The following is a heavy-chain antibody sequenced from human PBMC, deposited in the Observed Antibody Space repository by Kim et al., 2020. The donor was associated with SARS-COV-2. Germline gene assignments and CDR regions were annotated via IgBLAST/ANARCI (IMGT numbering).Heavy chain of an antibody. D-gene: IGHD3-22*01. V-gene: IGHV4-34*01. CDR2: INHSGST. Sequence: SETLSLTCAVYGGSFSGYYWSWIRQPPGKGLEWIGEINHSGSTNYNPSLKSRVTISVDTSKNQFSLKLSSVTAADTSVYYCAKYYYDSSGYYYYYWGQGTLVTVSS. CDR3: AKYYYDSSGYYYYY. J-gene: IGHJ4*02. CDR1: GGSFSGYY.